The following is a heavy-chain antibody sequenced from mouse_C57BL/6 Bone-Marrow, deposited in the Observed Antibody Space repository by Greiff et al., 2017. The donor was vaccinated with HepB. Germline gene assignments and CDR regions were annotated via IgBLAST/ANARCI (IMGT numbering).Heavy chain of an antibody. CDR3: ARAGFGGNYPHWYFDV. Sequence: VKLMESGAELVRPGTSVKVSCKASGYAFTNYLIEWVKQRPGQGLEWIGVINPGSGGTNYNEKFKGKATLTADKSSSTAYMQLSSLTSEDSAVYFCARAGFGGNYPHWYFDVWGTGTTVTVSS. CDR1: GYAFTNYL. V-gene: IGHV1-54*01. J-gene: IGHJ1*03. CDR2: INPGSGGT. D-gene: IGHD1-1*02.